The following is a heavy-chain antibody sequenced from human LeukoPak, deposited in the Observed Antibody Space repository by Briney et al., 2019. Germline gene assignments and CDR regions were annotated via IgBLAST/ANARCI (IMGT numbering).Heavy chain of an antibody. V-gene: IGHV3-23*01. Sequence: GGSLRLSCAASGFTFSSYAMSWVRQAPGKGLEWVSAISGSGGSTYYADSVKGRFTISRDNAKNSLYLQMNSLRAEDTAVYYCAREGSIVARTDYWGQGALVIVSS. D-gene: IGHD3-16*02. J-gene: IGHJ4*02. CDR1: GFTFSSYA. CDR2: ISGSGGST. CDR3: AREGSIVARTDY.